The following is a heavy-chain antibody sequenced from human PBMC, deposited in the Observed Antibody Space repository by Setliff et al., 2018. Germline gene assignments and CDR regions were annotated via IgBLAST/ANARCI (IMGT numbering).Heavy chain of an antibody. CDR3: ARASLGKFGSAVEYFHH. D-gene: IGHD2-15*01. J-gene: IGHJ1*01. CDR1: GFTFSSYG. CDR2: ISYDGSNK. Sequence: PGGSLRLSCAASGFTFSSYGMHWVRQAPGKGLEWVAVISYDGSNKYYADSVKGRFTISRDNSKNTLYLQMNSLRADDTAVYYCARASLGKFGSAVEYFHHWGQGTLVTVSS. V-gene: IGHV3-33*05.